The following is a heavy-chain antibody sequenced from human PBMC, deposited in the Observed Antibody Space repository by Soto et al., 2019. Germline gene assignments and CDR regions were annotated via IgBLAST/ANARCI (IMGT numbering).Heavy chain of an antibody. CDR2: ISSYNAKT. CDR1: GYTVSGYG. CDR3: ATGGGQRYGEFDC. D-gene: IGHD1-26*01. Sequence: QVQLVQSGAEVKKPGASVKVCCKASGYTVSGYGLTWVRQAPGQGLEWMGWISSYNAKTRYAQKFQGRVSMTIDTSTNTANLELTSLTSDDTAVYYCATGGGQRYGEFDCWGQGNLVIVSA. J-gene: IGHJ4*02. V-gene: IGHV1-18*01.